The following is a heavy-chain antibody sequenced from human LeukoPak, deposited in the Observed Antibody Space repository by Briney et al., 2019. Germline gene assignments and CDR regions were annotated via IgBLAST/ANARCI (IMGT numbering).Heavy chain of an antibody. Sequence: SETLSLTCTVSGGSISSSSYYWGWIRQPPGKGLEWIGSIYYSGSTYYNPSFKSRVTISVDTSKNQFSLKLNSVTAADTAVYYCARDYPWYRDSETPNWGQGTLVTVSS. CDR2: IYYSGST. J-gene: IGHJ4*02. CDR3: ARDYPWYRDSETPN. CDR1: GGSISSSSYY. D-gene: IGHD2-15*01. V-gene: IGHV4-39*07.